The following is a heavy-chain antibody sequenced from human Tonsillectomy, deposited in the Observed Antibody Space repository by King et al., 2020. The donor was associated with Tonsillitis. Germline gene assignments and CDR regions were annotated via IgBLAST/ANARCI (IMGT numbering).Heavy chain of an antibody. J-gene: IGHJ3*02. D-gene: IGHD1-26*01. Sequence: EVQLVESGGGLVQPGGSLRLSCVASGFTFSDYWMTWVRQAPGRGLEWVANIRKDGSVTHYGDSVKGRFTIYRDNARNSLYLQMNSLRAEDTAAYHCARDFSPSDSGPIYFDAFDIWGQGTTVTVS. CDR1: GFTFSDYW. CDR2: IRKDGSVT. CDR3: ARDFSPSDSGPIYFDAFDI. V-gene: IGHV3-7*01.